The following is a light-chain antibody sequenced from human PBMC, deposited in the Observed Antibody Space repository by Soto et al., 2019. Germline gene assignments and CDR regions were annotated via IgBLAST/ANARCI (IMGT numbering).Light chain of an antibody. V-gene: IGLV2-11*01. CDR3: CSYAGSYTWV. CDR1: SGDVGGYDY. CDR2: DVN. J-gene: IGLJ2*01. Sequence: QSALTQPRSVSGSPGQSVTISCTGTSGDVGGYDYVSWFQQPPGEAPKLLIYDVNKRPSGVPDRFFGSKSGDTASLTVSGLQAEDEADYYCCSYAGSYTWVFGGGTKVTVL.